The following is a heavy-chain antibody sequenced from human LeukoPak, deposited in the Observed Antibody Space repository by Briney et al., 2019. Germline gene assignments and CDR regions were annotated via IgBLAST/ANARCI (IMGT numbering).Heavy chain of an antibody. V-gene: IGHV3-7*01. CDR1: GFTFSMYW. CDR3: ARDRVGATDYFDY. Sequence: GGSLRLSCAASGFTFSMYWMTWVRQAPGKGLEWVANIKEDGSEKYYVDSVKGRFTISRDNAKNSLYLEMNSLRAEDTAVYYCARDRVGATDYFDYWGQGTLVTVSS. D-gene: IGHD1-26*01. CDR2: IKEDGSEK. J-gene: IGHJ4*02.